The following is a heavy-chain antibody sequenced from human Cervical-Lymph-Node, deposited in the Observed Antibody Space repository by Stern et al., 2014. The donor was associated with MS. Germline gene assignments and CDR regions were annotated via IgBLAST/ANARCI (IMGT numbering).Heavy chain of an antibody. Sequence: ESGPTLVKPTQTLTLTCTFSGFSINTFAVGVGWVRQPPGKALEWLGLIYYDDDKRYSPSLKSRLTITKDPSKNQVVLTMTNMDPVDTATYYCAHYGSSAARCPHAFDVWGQGIVVTVSS. CDR3: AHYGSSAARCPHAFDV. V-gene: IGHV2-5*02. J-gene: IGHJ3*01. CDR2: IYYDDDK. D-gene: IGHD3-10*01. CDR1: GFSINTFAVG.